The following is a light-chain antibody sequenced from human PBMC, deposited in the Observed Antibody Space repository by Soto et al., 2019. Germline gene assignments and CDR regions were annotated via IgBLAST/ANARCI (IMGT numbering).Light chain of an antibody. CDR2: SNN. CDR1: SSNIGSNT. V-gene: IGLV1-44*01. J-gene: IGLJ1*01. CDR3: AAWDDSLNGRYV. Sequence: QSVLTRPPSASGTPGQMVTISCSGSSSNIGSNTVNWYQQLPGTAPKLLIYSNNQRPSGVPDRFSGSKSGTSASLAISGLQSEDEADYYCAAWDDSLNGRYVFGTGTKVTVL.